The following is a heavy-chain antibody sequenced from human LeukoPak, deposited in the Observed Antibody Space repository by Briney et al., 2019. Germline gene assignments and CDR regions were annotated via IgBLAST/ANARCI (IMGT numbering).Heavy chain of an antibody. CDR3: ARGHSSSPNWFDP. Sequence: GGSLRLSCAASGFAFSSYWMSWVRQAPGKGLEWVASIRQDGSEKYYVDSVKGRFTISRDNAKNSLYLQMNSLRAEDTAVYYCARGHSSSPNWFDPWGQGTLVTVSS. CDR1: GFAFSSYW. J-gene: IGHJ5*02. D-gene: IGHD6-13*01. CDR2: IRQDGSEK. V-gene: IGHV3-7*04.